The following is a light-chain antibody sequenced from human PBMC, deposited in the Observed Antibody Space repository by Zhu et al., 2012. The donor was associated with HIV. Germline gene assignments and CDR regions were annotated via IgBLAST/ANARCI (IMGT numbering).Light chain of an antibody. V-gene: IGKV3-15*01. CDR3: QQYNNWPPT. Sequence: VLTQSPATLSVSPGERATLSCRASQSVSSNLAWYQQKPGQAPRLLIYGASTRATGIPARFSGSGSGTEFTLTISSLQSEDFAVYYCQQYNNWPPTFGQGTKVEIK. CDR1: QSVSSN. CDR2: GAS. J-gene: IGKJ1*01.